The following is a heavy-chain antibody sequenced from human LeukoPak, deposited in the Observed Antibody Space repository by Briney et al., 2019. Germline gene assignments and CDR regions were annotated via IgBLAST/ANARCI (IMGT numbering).Heavy chain of an antibody. J-gene: IGHJ4*02. Sequence: SETLSLTCTVSGGSISSYYWSWIRQPPGKGLEYIGYVYNSGSTNYNPSLKSRVTISVDMSKNQFSLKLSSVTAADTAVYYCAGGSSNWNYDPNLDYWGQGTLVSVSS. CDR2: VYNSGST. CDR1: GGSISSYY. D-gene: IGHD1-7*01. V-gene: IGHV4-59*01. CDR3: AGGSSNWNYDPNLDY.